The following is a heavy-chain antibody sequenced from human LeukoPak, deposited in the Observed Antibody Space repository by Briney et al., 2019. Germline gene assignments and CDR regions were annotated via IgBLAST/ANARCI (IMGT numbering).Heavy chain of an antibody. V-gene: IGHV3-7*01. CDR3: ARRQTYFNY. CDR2: IKQDGTEK. CDR1: GFTFSSYW. Sequence: GGSLRLSCVASGFTFSSYWMSWVRQAPGKGLEWVANIKQDGTEKYFVDSVMGRFTISRDNAKNSLYLQMNSLRAEDTAVYYCARRQTYFNYWGQRTLVTVSS. J-gene: IGHJ4*02.